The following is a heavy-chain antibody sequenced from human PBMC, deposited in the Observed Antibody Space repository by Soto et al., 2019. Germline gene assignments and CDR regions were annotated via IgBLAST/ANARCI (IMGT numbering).Heavy chain of an antibody. J-gene: IGHJ4*02. CDR1: GYTFTSYY. D-gene: IGHD4-17*01. CDR3: ARGSRYGDYGY. Sequence: ASVKVSCKASGYTFTSYYMHWVRQAPGQGLEWMGIISPSGGSTSYAQKLQGRVTMTTDTSTSTVYMELRSLRSDDTAVYYCARGSRYGDYGYWGQGTLVTVSS. CDR2: ISPSGGST. V-gene: IGHV1-46*01.